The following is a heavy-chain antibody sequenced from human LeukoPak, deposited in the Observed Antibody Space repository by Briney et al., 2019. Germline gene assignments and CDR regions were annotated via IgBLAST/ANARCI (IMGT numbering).Heavy chain of an antibody. J-gene: IGHJ4*02. V-gene: IGHV3-33*01. CDR1: GFTFSSYD. CDR3: ARATDYDFWSGPGGY. D-gene: IGHD3-3*01. Sequence: GRSLRLSCAASGFTFSSYDMHWVRQAPGKGLEWVAVIWYDGSNKYYADSVKGRFTISRDNSKNTLYLQMNSLRAEDTAVYYCARATDYDFWSGPGGYWGQGTLVTVSS. CDR2: IWYDGSNK.